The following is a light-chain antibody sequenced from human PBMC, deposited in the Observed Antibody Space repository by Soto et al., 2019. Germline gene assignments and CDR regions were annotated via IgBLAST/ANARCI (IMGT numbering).Light chain of an antibody. CDR1: SSDVGGYNY. CDR2: EVS. CDR3: SSYTSSSTQV. V-gene: IGLV2-14*01. J-gene: IGLJ1*01. Sequence: QSVLTQPASVSGSPGQSITISCTGTSSDVGGYNYVSWYQQHPGKAPKLMIYEVSNRPSGVSNRFSGSKSGNTASLTISGIQAEDEADYYCSSYTSSSTQVFGTGTKVTVL.